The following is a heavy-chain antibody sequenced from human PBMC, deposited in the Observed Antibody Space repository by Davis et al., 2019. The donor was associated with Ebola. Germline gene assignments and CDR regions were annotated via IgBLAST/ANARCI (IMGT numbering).Heavy chain of an antibody. CDR1: GFSFSSYW. CDR3: AREGRVFALDY. J-gene: IGHJ4*02. CDR2: IKTDGSLT. D-gene: IGHD3-3*01. V-gene: IGHV3-74*01. Sequence: GESLKISCAASGFSFSSYWMHWVRQVPGKRLVWVSRIKTDGSLTGYGDSVQGRFIISRDNAKNTVYLQMNDLRAEDTAVYYCAREGRVFALDYWGQGALVTVSS.